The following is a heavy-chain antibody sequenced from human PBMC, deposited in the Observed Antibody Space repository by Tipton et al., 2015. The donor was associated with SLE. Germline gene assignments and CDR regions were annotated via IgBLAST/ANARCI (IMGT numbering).Heavy chain of an antibody. D-gene: IGHD3-9*01. V-gene: IGHV4-59*11. CDR2: IYYSGST. J-gene: IGHJ5*02. Sequence: TLSLTCTVSGGSIRGHYWGWIRQPPGKGLEYIGYIYYSGSTNYSPSLKSRVTISVDTSKDQFFLNLSSVTAADTAIYYCARLPTGYPNWFDPWGQGTLVTVSS. CDR3: ARLPTGYPNWFDP. CDR1: GGSIRGHY.